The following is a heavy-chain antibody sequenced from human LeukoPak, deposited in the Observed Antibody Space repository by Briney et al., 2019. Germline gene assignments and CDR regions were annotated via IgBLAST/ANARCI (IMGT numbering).Heavy chain of an antibody. CDR3: AKDPQKWESYFDY. Sequence: GGSLRLSCAASGFTFSSYGMHWVRQAPGKGLEWVAFIRYDGSNKYYADSVKGRFTISRDNSKNTLYLQMNSLRAEDTAVYYCAKDPQKWESYFDYWGQGTLVAVSS. J-gene: IGHJ4*02. CDR1: GFTFSSYG. CDR2: IRYDGSNK. D-gene: IGHD1-26*01. V-gene: IGHV3-30*02.